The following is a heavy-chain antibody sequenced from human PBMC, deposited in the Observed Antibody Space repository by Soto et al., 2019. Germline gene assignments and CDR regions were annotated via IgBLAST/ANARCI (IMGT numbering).Heavy chain of an antibody. V-gene: IGHV3-66*01. D-gene: IGHD2-2*01. CDR2: IYSGGSA. Sequence: PGGSLRLSCAASGFTVSSNYMSWVRQAPGKGLEWVSVIYSGGSAYYADSVKGRFTISRDNSKNTLYLQMNSLRAEDTAVYYCAREGRYCISTSCPYYYYGMDVWGQGTTVTVSS. CDR1: GFTVSSNY. CDR3: AREGRYCISTSCPYYYYGMDV. J-gene: IGHJ6*02.